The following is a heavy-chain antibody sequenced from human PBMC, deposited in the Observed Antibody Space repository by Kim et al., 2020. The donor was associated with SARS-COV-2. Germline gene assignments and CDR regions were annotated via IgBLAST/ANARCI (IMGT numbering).Heavy chain of an antibody. J-gene: IGHJ5*02. CDR2: ISYDGSHH. CDR1: GFTFSSYP. CDR3: ARAALMRPPYWFDP. Sequence: GGSLRLSCAASGFTFSSYPMLWVRQAPGKGLEWVSVISYDGSHHYYADSVKGRFTFSRDNSKNTLYLQMNSLRPEDTAVYYCARAALMRPPYWFDPWGRGTLVTVSS. V-gene: IGHV3-30*04.